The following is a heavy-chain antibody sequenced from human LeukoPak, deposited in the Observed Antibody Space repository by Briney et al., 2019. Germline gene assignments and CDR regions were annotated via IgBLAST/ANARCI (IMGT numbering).Heavy chain of an antibody. J-gene: IGHJ5*02. Sequence: GGSLRLSCAASGFTFSDYYMSWIRQAPGKGLEWVSYISSSSSYTSYADSVKGRFTISRDNAKNSLYLQMNSLRAEDTAVYYCARQSSWWFDPWGQGTLVTVSS. V-gene: IGHV3-11*06. D-gene: IGHD2-2*01. CDR3: ARQSSWWFDP. CDR1: GFTFSDYY. CDR2: ISSSSSYT.